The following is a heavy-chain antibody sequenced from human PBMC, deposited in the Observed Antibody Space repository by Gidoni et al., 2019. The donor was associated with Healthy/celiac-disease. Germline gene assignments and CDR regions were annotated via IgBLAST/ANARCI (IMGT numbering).Heavy chain of an antibody. CDR2: IYHSGST. Sequence: QVQLQESGPGLVKPSETLCLTCTVSGYSISSGYYWGWIRQPPGKGLEWIGSIYHSGSTYYNPSLKSRVTISVDTSKNQFSLKLSSVTAADTAVYYCARVEARVLWFGEYLSERFDPWGQGTLVTVSS. V-gene: IGHV4-38-2*02. J-gene: IGHJ5*02. CDR1: GYSISSGYY. D-gene: IGHD3-10*01. CDR3: ARVEARVLWFGEYLSERFDP.